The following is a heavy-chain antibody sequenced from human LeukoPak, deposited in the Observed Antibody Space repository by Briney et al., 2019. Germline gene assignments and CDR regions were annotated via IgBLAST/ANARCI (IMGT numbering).Heavy chain of an antibody. CDR2: IDPSDSYT. CDR1: GYSFTSYW. J-gene: IGHJ6*02. CDR3: ARHDNWNYYYGMDV. Sequence: GESLKISCKGSGYSFTSYWISWVRRVPGKGMEWRGRIDPSDSYTNYSPSFQGHVTISADKSISTAYLQWSSLKASDTAMYYCARHDNWNYYYGMDVWGQGTTVTVSS. V-gene: IGHV5-10-1*01. D-gene: IGHD1-20*01.